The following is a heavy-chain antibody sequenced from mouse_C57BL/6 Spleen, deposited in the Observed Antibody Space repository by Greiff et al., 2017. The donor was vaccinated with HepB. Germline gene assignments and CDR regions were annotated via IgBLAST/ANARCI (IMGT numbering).Heavy chain of an antibody. CDR2: IDPSDSYT. D-gene: IGHD1-1*01. J-gene: IGHJ1*03. CDR3: ASVGSSYWYFDV. CDR1: GYTFTSYW. Sequence: VQLQQSGAELVKPGASVKLSCKASGYTFTSYWMQWVKQRPGQGLEWIGEIDPSDSYTNYNQKFKGKATLTVDTSSSTAYMQLSSLTSEDSAVYYCASVGSSYWYFDVWGTGTTVTVSS. V-gene: IGHV1-50*01.